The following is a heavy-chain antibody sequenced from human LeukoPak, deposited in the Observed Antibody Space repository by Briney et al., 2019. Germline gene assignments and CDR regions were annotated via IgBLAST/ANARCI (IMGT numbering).Heavy chain of an antibody. CDR2: IYYSGST. Sequence: SETLSLTCTVSGGSISSGDYYWSWIRQPPGKGLEWIGYIYYSGSTYYNPSLKSRVTISVDTSKNQFSLKPSSVAAADTAVYYCARASPYYDFWSGYYPPQVPNNWFDPWGQGTLVTVSS. J-gene: IGHJ5*02. CDR3: ARASPYYDFWSGYYPPQVPNNWFDP. CDR1: GGSISSGDYY. D-gene: IGHD3-3*01. V-gene: IGHV4-30-4*08.